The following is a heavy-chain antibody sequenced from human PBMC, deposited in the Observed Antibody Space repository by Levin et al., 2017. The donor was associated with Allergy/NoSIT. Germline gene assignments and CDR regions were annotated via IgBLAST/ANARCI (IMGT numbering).Heavy chain of an antibody. J-gene: IGHJ6*02. V-gene: IGHV3-66*01. CDR2: IYSGGST. Sequence: GGSLRLSCAASGFTVSSNYMSWVRQAPGKGLEWVSVIYSGGSTYYADSVKGRFTISRDNSKNTLYLQMNSLRAEDTAVYYCASDILTVESYGMDVWGQGTTVTVSS. CDR1: GFTVSSNY. CDR3: ASDILTVESYGMDV. D-gene: IGHD3-9*01.